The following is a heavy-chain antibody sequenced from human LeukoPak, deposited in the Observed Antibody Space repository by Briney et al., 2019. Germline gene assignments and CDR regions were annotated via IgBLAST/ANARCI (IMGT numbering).Heavy chain of an antibody. Sequence: GASVKVSCKASGYTFTSYAMHWVRQAPGQRLEWMGWINAGNGNTKYSQKFQGRVTITRDTSASTAYMELSSLRSEDTAVYYCARARDGYNFDLDYWGQGTLVTVSS. CDR3: ARARDGYNFDLDY. D-gene: IGHD5-24*01. CDR1: GYTFTSYA. J-gene: IGHJ4*02. CDR2: INAGNGNT. V-gene: IGHV1-3*01.